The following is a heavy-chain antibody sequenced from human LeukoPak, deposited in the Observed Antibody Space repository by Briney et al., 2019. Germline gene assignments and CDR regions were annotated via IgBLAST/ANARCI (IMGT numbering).Heavy chain of an antibody. CDR1: GFTFSSYG. CDR2: ISYDGSNK. Sequence: PGRSLRLSCAASGFTFSSYGMHWVRQAPGKGLEWVAVISYDGSNKYYTDSARGRVTISRDNSKNTLYLQMNSLRAEGTAVYYCAKDRWEYDILKIFDYCGHGTLVTVSS. CDR3: AKDRWEYDILKIFDY. J-gene: IGHJ4*01. D-gene: IGHD3-9*01. V-gene: IGHV3-30*18.